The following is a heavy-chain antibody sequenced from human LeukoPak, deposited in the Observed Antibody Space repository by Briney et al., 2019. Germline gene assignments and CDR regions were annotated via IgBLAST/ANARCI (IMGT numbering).Heavy chain of an antibody. Sequence: ASVKVSCKASVYTFTTYAMNWVRQAPGQGLEGMGWINTNTGKPMYVQGFTGRFVFSLDTSVSTAYLQISSLRAEDTAVYYCAREGGGYPYKNGWQFDYWGQGALVTVSS. J-gene: IGHJ4*02. CDR1: VYTFTTYA. V-gene: IGHV7-4-1*02. D-gene: IGHD3-22*01. CDR3: AREGGGYPYKNGWQFDY. CDR2: INTNTGKP.